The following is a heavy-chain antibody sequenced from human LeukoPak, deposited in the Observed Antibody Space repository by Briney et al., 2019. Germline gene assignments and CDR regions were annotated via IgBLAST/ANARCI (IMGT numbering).Heavy chain of an antibody. CDR2: INPSGGST. J-gene: IGHJ5*02. D-gene: IGHD4-23*01. V-gene: IGHV1-46*01. Sequence: GASVKVSCKASGYTFTSYYMHWVRQAPGQGLEWMGIINPSGGSTSYAQKFQGRVTMTRDMSTSTDYMELSSLRSEDTAVYYCARDNSVEDTAWWFAPWGQGTLVTASS. CDR3: ARDNSVEDTAWWFAP. CDR1: GYTFTSYY.